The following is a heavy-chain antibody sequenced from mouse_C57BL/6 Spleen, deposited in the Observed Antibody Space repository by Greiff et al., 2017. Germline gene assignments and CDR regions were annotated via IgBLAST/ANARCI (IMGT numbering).Heavy chain of an antibody. Sequence: EVMLVESEGGLVQPGSSMKLSCTASGFTFSDYYMAWVRQVPEKGLEWVANINYDGSSTYYLDSLKSRFIISRDNAKNILYLQMSSLKSEDTATYYCARVDYYGNRDYWGQGTTLTVSS. V-gene: IGHV5-16*01. CDR2: INYDGSST. J-gene: IGHJ2*01. CDR3: ARVDYYGNRDY. D-gene: IGHD1-1*01. CDR1: GFTFSDYY.